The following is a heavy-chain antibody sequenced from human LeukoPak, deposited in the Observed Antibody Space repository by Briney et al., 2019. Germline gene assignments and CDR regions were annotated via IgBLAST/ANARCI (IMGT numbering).Heavy chain of an antibody. CDR2: VNAEGGDT. V-gene: IGHV3-7*01. J-gene: IGHJ6*02. Sequence: GGSLRLSCAASGFAFRTHWMNWVRQAPGKGLELVANVNAEGGDTSYVDSVKGRFTISRDNAKNSLYLQMNSLRVEDTAVYYCARDGVPGGRDVWGQGTTVTVS. CDR3: ARDGVPGGRDV. D-gene: IGHD3-16*01. CDR1: GFAFRTHW.